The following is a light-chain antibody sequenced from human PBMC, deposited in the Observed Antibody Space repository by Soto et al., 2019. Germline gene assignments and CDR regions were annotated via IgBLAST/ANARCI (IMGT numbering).Light chain of an antibody. J-gene: IGKJ3*01. CDR3: QKYDSAPFT. CDR2: SAS. Sequence: DIQKTQSPSSLSASVGDRVTMTCQATQGINDYLAWYQQTPGKVPKLLIYSASTLQSGVPSRFSGSGSGTDFTLTINSLQPEDVATYYCQKYDSAPFTFGPGTKVDIK. V-gene: IGKV1-27*01. CDR1: QGINDY.